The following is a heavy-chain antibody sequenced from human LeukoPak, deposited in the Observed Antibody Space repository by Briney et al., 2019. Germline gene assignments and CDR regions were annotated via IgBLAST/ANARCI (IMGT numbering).Heavy chain of an antibody. CDR2: INHSGST. D-gene: IGHD3-3*01. CDR1: GGSFSGYY. J-gene: IGHJ4*02. Sequence: SETLSLTCAVYGGSFSGYYWSWIRQPPGKGLEWIGEINHSGSTNYNPFLKSRVTISVDTSENQFSLKLSSVTAADTAVYYCARAYYDFWSGYFSPIYFDYWGQGTLVTVSS. CDR3: ARAYYDFWSGYFSPIYFDY. V-gene: IGHV4-34*01.